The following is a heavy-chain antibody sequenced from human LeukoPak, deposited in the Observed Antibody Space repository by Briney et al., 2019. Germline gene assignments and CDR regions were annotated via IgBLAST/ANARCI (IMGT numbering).Heavy chain of an antibody. CDR1: GFSLNTYS. Sequence: ASVKVSCKASGFSLNTYSISWVRQAPGQGIEWMGWISSYNGKTDYAQKLQGRVTMTTDIPTNTAYMELRSLGSDDTAVYYCARDRRSSTLGLDPWGPGTLVSVSS. CDR3: ARDRRSSTLGLDP. CDR2: ISSYNGKT. J-gene: IGHJ5*02. D-gene: IGHD2-2*01. V-gene: IGHV1-18*04.